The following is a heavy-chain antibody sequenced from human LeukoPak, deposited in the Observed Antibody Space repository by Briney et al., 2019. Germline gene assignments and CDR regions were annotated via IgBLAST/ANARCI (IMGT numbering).Heavy chain of an antibody. V-gene: IGHV4-39*01. D-gene: IGHD3-3*01. Sequence: SETLSLTCTVSGGSISSSSYSWGWIRQPPGKGLEWIGSIYYSGTAYYNPSLKSRVTISVDTSKIQFSLKLSSVAATDTAVYFCARLRFDFWSGYTHPYFDYWGQGTLVTVSS. CDR1: GGSISSSSYS. CDR3: ARLRFDFWSGYTHPYFDY. J-gene: IGHJ4*02. CDR2: IYYSGTA.